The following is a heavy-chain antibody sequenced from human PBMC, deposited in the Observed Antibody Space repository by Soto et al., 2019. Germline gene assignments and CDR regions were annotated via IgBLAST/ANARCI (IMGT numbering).Heavy chain of an antibody. CDR1: GFTFSSYG. CDR3: AYSGSYRDAFDI. D-gene: IGHD1-26*01. J-gene: IGHJ3*02. Sequence: GGSLRLSCAASGFTFSSYGMHWVRQAPGKGLEWVAVIWYDGSNKYYADSVKGRFTISRDNSKNTLYLQMNSLRTEDTAVYYCAYSGSYRDAFDIWGQGTMVTVSS. CDR2: IWYDGSNK. V-gene: IGHV3-33*01.